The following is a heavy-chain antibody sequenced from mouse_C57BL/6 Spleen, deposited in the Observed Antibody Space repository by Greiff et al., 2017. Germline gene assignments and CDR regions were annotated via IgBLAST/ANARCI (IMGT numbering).Heavy chain of an antibody. J-gene: IGHJ4*01. CDR3: TTVVAYYYAMDY. CDR1: GFNIKYYY. Sequence: VQLQQSGAELVRPGASVKLSCTASGFNIKYYYMHWVKQRPEQGLEWIGRIDPEDGDTEYAPKFQGKATMTADTSSNTAYLQLSSLTSEDTAVYYCTTVVAYYYAMDYWGQGTSVTVSS. CDR2: IDPEDGDT. D-gene: IGHD1-1*01. V-gene: IGHV14-1*01.